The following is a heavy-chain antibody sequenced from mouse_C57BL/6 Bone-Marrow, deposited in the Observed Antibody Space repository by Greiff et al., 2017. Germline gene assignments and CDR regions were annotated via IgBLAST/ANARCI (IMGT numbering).Heavy chain of an antibody. Sequence: QVQLKQSGAELARPGASVKLSCKASGYTFTSYGISWVKQRTGQGLEWIGEIYPRSGNTYYNEKFKGKATLTADKSSSTAYMELRSLTSEDSAVYFCARLGRRWYFDVWGTGTTVTVSS. V-gene: IGHV1-81*01. J-gene: IGHJ1*03. D-gene: IGHD4-1*01. CDR1: GYTFTSYG. CDR2: IYPRSGNT. CDR3: ARLGRRWYFDV.